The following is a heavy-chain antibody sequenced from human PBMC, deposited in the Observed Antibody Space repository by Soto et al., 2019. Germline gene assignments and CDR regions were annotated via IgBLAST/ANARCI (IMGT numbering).Heavy chain of an antibody. V-gene: IGHV3-7*03. Sequence: GGSLRLSCAASGFTFSSYWMSWVRQAPGKGLEWVANIKQDGSEKYYVDSVKGRFTISRDNAKSSLYLQMNSLRVEDTAIYYCTRSVLAAPGTIDYWGQGTLVTVSS. D-gene: IGHD6-13*01. CDR2: IKQDGSEK. CDR1: GFTFSSYW. CDR3: TRSVLAAPGTIDY. J-gene: IGHJ4*02.